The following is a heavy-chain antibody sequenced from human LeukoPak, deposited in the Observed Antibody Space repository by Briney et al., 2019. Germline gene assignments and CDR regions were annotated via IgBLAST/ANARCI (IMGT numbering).Heavy chain of an antibody. V-gene: IGHV4-59*01. D-gene: IGHD1-14*01. Sequence: SETLSLTCTVSGSSISSYYWSWIRQPPGKGLEWIGYIYYSGSTNYNPSLKSRVTISVDTSKNQFSLKLSSVTAADTAVYYCARGEAISDRYYYYGMDVWGQGTTVTVSS. J-gene: IGHJ6*02. CDR1: GSSISSYY. CDR2: IYYSGST. CDR3: ARGEAISDRYYYYGMDV.